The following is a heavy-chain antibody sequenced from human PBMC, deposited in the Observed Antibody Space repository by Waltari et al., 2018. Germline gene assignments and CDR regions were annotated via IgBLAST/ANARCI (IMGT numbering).Heavy chain of an antibody. J-gene: IGHJ2*01. D-gene: IGHD2-8*01. CDR1: GFVFSDHY. Sequence: QEQLVESGGSLVEPGGSLRLSCEASGFVFSDHYMNWVRKTPGKGLEWISYISSSGGTIHYADSVKGRFTISRDNDNNKVYLQMNSLRVEDTAVYFCARDLMEEARIHLWYFDLWGRGTLVTVSS. V-gene: IGHV3-11*01. CDR2: ISSSGGTI. CDR3: ARDLMEEARIHLWYFDL.